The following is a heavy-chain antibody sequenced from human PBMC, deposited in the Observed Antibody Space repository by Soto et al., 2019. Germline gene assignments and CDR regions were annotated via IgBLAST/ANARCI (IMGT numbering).Heavy chain of an antibody. D-gene: IGHD2-15*01. CDR1: GFTFSSYA. Sequence: EVQLLESGGGLVQPGGSLRLSCAASGFTFSSYAMSWVRQAPGKGLEWVSAISGSGGRTYYADSVKGRFTISRDNSKNTLDLQMNSLRAEDTAVYYCATDLFNLGYCSGCSCYSEYFQHWGQGTLVTVSS. J-gene: IGHJ1*01. CDR2: ISGSGGRT. CDR3: ATDLFNLGYCSGCSCYSEYFQH. V-gene: IGHV3-23*01.